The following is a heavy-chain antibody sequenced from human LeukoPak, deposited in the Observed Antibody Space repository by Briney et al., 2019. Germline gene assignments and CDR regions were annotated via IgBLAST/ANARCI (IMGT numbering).Heavy chain of an antibody. CDR1: GGSISSSSYY. CDR3: TASDSSGYRPFDY. V-gene: IGHV4-39*01. J-gene: IGHJ4*02. Sequence: SETLSLNCTVSGGSISSSSYYWGWIRQPPGKGLEWIGSIYYSGSTYYNPPLKSRVTISVDTSKNQFSLKLSSVTAADTAVYYCTASDSSGYRPFDYWGQGTLVTVSS. D-gene: IGHD3-22*01. CDR2: IYYSGST.